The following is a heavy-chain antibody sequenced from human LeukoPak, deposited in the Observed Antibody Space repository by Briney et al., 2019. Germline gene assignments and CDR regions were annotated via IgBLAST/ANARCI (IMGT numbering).Heavy chain of an antibody. J-gene: IGHJ6*03. CDR2: ISSSGSTI. Sequence: GGSLRLSCAASGFIFSDYYISWVRQAPGKGLEWVSYISSSGSTIYYADSVKGRFTISRDNAKNSLYLQMNSLRAEDTAVYYCARLAPEDCSSTSCYTGGPYYYMDVWGKGTTVTVSS. D-gene: IGHD2-2*02. CDR1: GFIFSDYY. V-gene: IGHV3-11*01. CDR3: ARLAPEDCSSTSCYTGGPYYYMDV.